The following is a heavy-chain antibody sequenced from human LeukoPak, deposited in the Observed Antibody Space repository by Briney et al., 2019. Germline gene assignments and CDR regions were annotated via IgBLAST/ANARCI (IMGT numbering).Heavy chain of an antibody. CDR2: ISSNGGST. J-gene: IGHJ6*04. CDR3: ARDKEADV. Sequence: PGGSLRLSCAASGFTFSSYAMHWVRQAPGKGLEYVSAISSNGGSTYYANSVKGRFTISRDNSKNTLYLQMGSLRAEDMAVYYCARDKEADVWGKGTTVTVSS. V-gene: IGHV3-64*01. CDR1: GFTFSSYA.